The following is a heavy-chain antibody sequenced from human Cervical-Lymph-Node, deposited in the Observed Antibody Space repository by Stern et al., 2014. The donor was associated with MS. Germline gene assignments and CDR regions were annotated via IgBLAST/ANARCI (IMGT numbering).Heavy chain of an antibody. V-gene: IGHV2-5*02. J-gene: IGHJ6*02. D-gene: IGHD4-17*01. CDR3: AHTTVTFDEAYGLDV. CDR1: GFSLNTSGEG. CDR2: IYWDADE. Sequence: QITLKESGPTLVKPTQTLTLTCTFSGFSLNTSGEGVGWIRQPPGKALVWLAVIYWDADERYSPSLSSRLTITKDTSKNQVVLTMANMDPVDTGTYYCAHTTVTFDEAYGLDVWGQGTTVTVSS.